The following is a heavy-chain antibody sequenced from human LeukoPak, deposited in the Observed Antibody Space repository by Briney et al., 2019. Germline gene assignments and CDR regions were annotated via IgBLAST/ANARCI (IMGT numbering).Heavy chain of an antibody. D-gene: IGHD2-2*01. CDR2: ISYDGSNK. V-gene: IGHV3-30*04. CDR1: GFTFSSYA. Sequence: GGSLRLSCAASGFTFSSYAMHWVRQAPGKGLEWVAVISYDGSNKYYADSVKGRFTISRDNSKNTLYLQMNSLRAEDTAVYYCARGVVVPAALVFDYWGQGTLVTVSS. CDR3: ARGVVVPAALVFDY. J-gene: IGHJ4*02.